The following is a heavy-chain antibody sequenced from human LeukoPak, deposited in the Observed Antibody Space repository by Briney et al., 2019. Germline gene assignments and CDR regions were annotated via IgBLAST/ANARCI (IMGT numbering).Heavy chain of an antibody. V-gene: IGHV1-18*01. CDR1: GYTFTSYG. CDR2: ISAYNGNT. J-gene: IGHJ4*02. Sequence: ASVKVSCKASGYTFTSYGISWVRQAPGQGFEWMGWISAYNGNTNYAQKLQGRVTMTTDTSTSTAYMELRSLRSDDTAVYYCARDLYQRAVDIYYFDYWGQGTLVTVSS. CDR3: ARDLYQRAVDIYYFDY. D-gene: IGHD6-19*01.